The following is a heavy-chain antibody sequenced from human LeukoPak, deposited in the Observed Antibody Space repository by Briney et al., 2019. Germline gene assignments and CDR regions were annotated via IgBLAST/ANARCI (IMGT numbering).Heavy chain of an antibody. V-gene: IGHV1-69*04. J-gene: IGHJ4*02. CDR2: IIPILGIA. CDR1: GGTFSSYA. Sequence: GASVKVSCKASGGTFSSYAISWVRQAPGQGLEWMGRIIPILGIANYAQKFQGRVTITADKSTSTAYMELSSLRSEDTAVYYCARSITMVRGVVNFDYWGQGTLVTVSS. D-gene: IGHD3-10*01. CDR3: ARSITMVRGVVNFDY.